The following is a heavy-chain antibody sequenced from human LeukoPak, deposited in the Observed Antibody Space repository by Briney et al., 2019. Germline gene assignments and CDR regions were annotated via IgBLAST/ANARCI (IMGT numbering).Heavy chain of an antibody. Sequence: GGSLRLSCAASGFTFNSYWIHWVRQAPGKGLVWVSRINTDGSRTNYADSVKGRFAISRDNSKNTLYLQMNSLRAEDTAVYYCAKVTALGGRDFDYWGQGTLVTVSS. CDR3: AKVTALGGRDFDY. V-gene: IGHV3-74*01. CDR1: GFTFNSYW. J-gene: IGHJ4*02. D-gene: IGHD3-16*01. CDR2: INTDGSRT.